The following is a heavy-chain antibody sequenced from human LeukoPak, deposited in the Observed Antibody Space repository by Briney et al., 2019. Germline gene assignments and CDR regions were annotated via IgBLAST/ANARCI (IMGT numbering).Heavy chain of an antibody. Sequence: SETLSLTCAVYGGSFSGYYWSWIRQPPGKGPEWIGEINHSGSTNYNPSLKSRVTISVDTSKNQFSLKLSSVTAADTAVYYCARGPYSSGWSPYYYYGMDVWGQGTTVTVSS. D-gene: IGHD6-19*01. CDR3: ARGPYSSGWSPYYYYGMDV. CDR2: INHSGST. V-gene: IGHV4-34*01. J-gene: IGHJ6*02. CDR1: GGSFSGYY.